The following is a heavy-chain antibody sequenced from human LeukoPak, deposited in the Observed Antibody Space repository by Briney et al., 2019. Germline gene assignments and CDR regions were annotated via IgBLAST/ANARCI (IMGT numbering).Heavy chain of an antibody. D-gene: IGHD2-15*01. Sequence: GGSLRLSCAAPGFTFDDYAMHWVRQAPGKGLEWVSGISWNSDSIGDADSVKGRFTISRDNAKNSLYLQMNSLRAEDTALYYCAKDTGNCSGGSCYSGWFDPWGQGTLVTVSS. CDR1: GFTFDDYA. CDR3: AKDTGNCSGGSCYSGWFDP. J-gene: IGHJ5*02. V-gene: IGHV3-9*01. CDR2: ISWNSDSI.